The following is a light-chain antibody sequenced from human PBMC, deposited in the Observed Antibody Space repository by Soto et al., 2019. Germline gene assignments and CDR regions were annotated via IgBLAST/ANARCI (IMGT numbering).Light chain of an antibody. CDR2: DNN. J-gene: IGLJ2*01. CDR1: SSNFGAGYD. V-gene: IGLV1-40*01. CDR3: QSYDNRLSGAYLV. Sequence: QSVLTQPPSVSGAPGQRVTISCTGSSSNFGAGYDVQWYQHLPGTAPRLLIYDNNSRPSGVPDRFSGSKSGTSASLAITGLQAEDEGDYYCQSYDNRLSGAYLVLGGGTKLTVL.